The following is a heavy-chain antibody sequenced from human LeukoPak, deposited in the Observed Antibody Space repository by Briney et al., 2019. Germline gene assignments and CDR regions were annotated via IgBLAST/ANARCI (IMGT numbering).Heavy chain of an antibody. J-gene: IGHJ3*02. CDR2: IDYSAST. Sequence: PSETLSLTCTVSGGSISTYYWSWIRQPPGKGLEWIAYIDYSASTNYNPSLKSRVTISADTPKNQFSLKLNSVTAADTAVYYCARDSRREALHAFDIWGQGTMVTVSS. V-gene: IGHV4-59*01. CDR3: ARDSRREALHAFDI. CDR1: GGSISTYY. D-gene: IGHD1-26*01.